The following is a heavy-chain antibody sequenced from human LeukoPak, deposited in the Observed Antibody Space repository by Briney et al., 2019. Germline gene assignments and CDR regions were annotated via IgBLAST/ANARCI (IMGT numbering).Heavy chain of an antibody. CDR2: INSDGSST. D-gene: IGHD6-19*01. CDR3: ARDGPSSGWENFDY. J-gene: IGHJ4*02. CDR1: GCTFSNYA. V-gene: IGHV3-74*01. Sequence: PGGSLRLSYAASGCTFSNYAMSWVRQAPGKGLVWVSRINSDGSSTNYADSVKGRFTISRDNAKNTLYLQMNSLRAEDTAVYYCARDGPSSGWENFDYWGQGTLVTVSS.